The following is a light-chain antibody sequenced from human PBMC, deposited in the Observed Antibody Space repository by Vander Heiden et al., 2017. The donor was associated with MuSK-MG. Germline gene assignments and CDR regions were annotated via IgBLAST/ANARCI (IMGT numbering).Light chain of an antibody. V-gene: IGLV1-47*02. J-gene: IGLJ2*01. Sequence: QPVLTQPPSASGTPGQRVTISCSGSNSNIGNTPLSWYQHLPGTAPKLLIYNNNERPSGVPARFSGSKSGTSASLAISGRRSEDEAHYYCAAGDDSLSVLFGGGTKLTVL. CDR1: NSNIGNTP. CDR2: NNN. CDR3: AAGDDSLSVL.